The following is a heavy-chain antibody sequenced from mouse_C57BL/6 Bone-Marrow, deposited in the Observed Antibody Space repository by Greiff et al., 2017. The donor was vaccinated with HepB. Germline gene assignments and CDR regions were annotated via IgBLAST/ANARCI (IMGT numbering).Heavy chain of an antibody. CDR1: GYTFTDYE. Sequence: VQLQQSGAELVRPGASVTLSCKASGYTFTDYEMHWVKQTPVHGLEWIGAIYPETGGTAYNQKFKGKAILTADKSSSTAYMELRSLTSEDSAVYYCTRGGDYYGSSPFDYWGQGTTLTVSS. D-gene: IGHD1-1*01. J-gene: IGHJ2*01. V-gene: IGHV1-15*01. CDR2: IYPETGGT. CDR3: TRGGDYYGSSPFDY.